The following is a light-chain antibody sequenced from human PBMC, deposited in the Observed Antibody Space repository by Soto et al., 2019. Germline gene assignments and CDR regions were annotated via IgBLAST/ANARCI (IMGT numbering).Light chain of an antibody. CDR2: DAS. V-gene: IGKV3-11*01. CDR3: QQRSNWPPVT. J-gene: IGKJ3*01. Sequence: EIVLTQSPATLSLSPGARATLSCRARQSVSSYFAWYQQKPGQAPRLLIYDASNRATGIPARFSGSGSGTDFTLTISSLEPEDFAVYYCQQRSNWPPVTCGPGTKVDIK. CDR1: QSVSSY.